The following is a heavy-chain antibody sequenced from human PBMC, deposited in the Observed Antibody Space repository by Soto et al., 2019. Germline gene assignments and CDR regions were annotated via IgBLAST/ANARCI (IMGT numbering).Heavy chain of an antibody. D-gene: IGHD2-2*01. J-gene: IGHJ6*02. CDR2: IYYSGST. CDR3: AGRYCSSTSCQNREDDYYYYGMDV. CDR1: GGSISSSSYY. V-gene: IGHV4-61*01. Sequence: SETLSLTCTVSGGSISSSSYYWSWIRQPPGKGLEWIGYIYYSGSTNYNPSLKSRVTISVDTSKNQFSLKLSSVAAADTAVYYCAGRYCSSTSCQNREDDYYYYGMDVWGQGTTVTVSS.